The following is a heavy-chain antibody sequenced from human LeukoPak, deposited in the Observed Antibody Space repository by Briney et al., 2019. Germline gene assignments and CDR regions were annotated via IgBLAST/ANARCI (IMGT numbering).Heavy chain of an antibody. CDR3: ARAGYYYDSKRKFDP. Sequence: PSETLSLTCTVSGGSISSSTFYWGWIRQPPGKGLEWIGSLYYSGSTYYNPSLKSRVTISVDTSKNQFSLKLSSVTAADTAVYCCARAGYYYDSKRKFDPWGQGTLVTVSS. J-gene: IGHJ5*02. D-gene: IGHD3-22*01. CDR1: GGSISSSTFY. CDR2: LYYSGST. V-gene: IGHV4-39*01.